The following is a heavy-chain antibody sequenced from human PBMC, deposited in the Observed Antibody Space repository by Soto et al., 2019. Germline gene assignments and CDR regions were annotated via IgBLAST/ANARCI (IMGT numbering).Heavy chain of an antibody. CDR3: ARIAVAGTYFDY. Sequence: QVQLQESGPGLVKPSGTLSLTCAVSGGSISRSNWWSWVRQPPGKALEWIGEIYHSGSTNYNPSLKSRVTKSVDKSKSQFSRKLSSVTAADTAVYYCARIAVAGTYFDYCGQGTLVTVS. CDR1: GGSISRSNW. V-gene: IGHV4-4*02. D-gene: IGHD6-19*01. J-gene: IGHJ4*02. CDR2: IYHSGST.